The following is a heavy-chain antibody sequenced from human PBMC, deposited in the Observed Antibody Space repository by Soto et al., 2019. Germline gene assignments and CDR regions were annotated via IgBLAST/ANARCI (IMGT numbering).Heavy chain of an antibody. Sequence: GSLRLSCAASGFTFSSYAMHWVRQAPGKGLEWVALISYDGSNIHYADSVKGRFTISRDNSKNTLSLQMNSLRAEDTAVYYCARVRQQWLVSAHFFDYWGQGTLVTVS. CDR2: ISYDGSNI. D-gene: IGHD6-19*01. CDR1: GFTFSSYA. CDR3: ARVRQQWLVSAHFFDY. J-gene: IGHJ4*02. V-gene: IGHV3-30-3*01.